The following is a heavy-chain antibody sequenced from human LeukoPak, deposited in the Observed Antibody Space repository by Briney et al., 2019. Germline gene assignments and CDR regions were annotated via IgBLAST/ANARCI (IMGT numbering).Heavy chain of an antibody. V-gene: IGHV3-21*01. J-gene: IGHJ4*02. CDR1: GFTFSSYA. CDR3: ARDHPLDY. CDR2: ISSSSSYI. Sequence: GGSLRLSCAASGFTFSSYAMSWVRRAPGKGLEWVSSISSSSSYIYYADSVKGRFTISRDNAKNSLYLQMNSLRAEDTAVYYCARDHPLDYWGQGTLVTVSS.